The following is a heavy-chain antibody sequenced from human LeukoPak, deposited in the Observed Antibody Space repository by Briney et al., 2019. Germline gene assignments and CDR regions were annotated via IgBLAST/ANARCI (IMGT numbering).Heavy chain of an antibody. CDR2: IYYSGST. Sequence: SETLSLTCTVSGGSISSYYWSWIRQPPGKGLEWIGYIYYSGSTNYNPSLKSRVTISVDTSKNQFSLKLSSVTAADTAVYYCASFTPTVAGYFDYWGQGTLVTVSS. J-gene: IGHJ4*02. CDR3: ASFTPTVAGYFDY. CDR1: GGSISSYY. V-gene: IGHV4-59*08. D-gene: IGHD6-19*01.